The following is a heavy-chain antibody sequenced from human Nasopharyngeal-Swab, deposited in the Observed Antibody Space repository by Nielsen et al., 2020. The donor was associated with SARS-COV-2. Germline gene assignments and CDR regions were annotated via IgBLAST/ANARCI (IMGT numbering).Heavy chain of an antibody. V-gene: IGHV3-30*02. CDR2: IRYDGFNQ. D-gene: IGHD3-16*01. Sequence: GESLKISCAASGFSFSNYGMHWVRQAPGKGPEWVAFIRYDGFNQHYADSVKGRFTISRDSFKNTLYLQLNSLRAEDTAVYYCAKDHKMDSGGGVGYMDVWGKGTTVTVSS. CDR3: AKDHKMDSGGGVGYMDV. J-gene: IGHJ6*03. CDR1: GFSFSNYG.